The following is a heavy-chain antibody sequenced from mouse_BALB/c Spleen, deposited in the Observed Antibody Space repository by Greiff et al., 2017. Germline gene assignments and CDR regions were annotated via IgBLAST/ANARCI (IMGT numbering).Heavy chain of an antibody. D-gene: IGHD2-1*01. V-gene: IGHV14-3*02. CDR1: GFNIKDTY. CDR3: ARDRGNYDFDY. CDR2: IDPANGNT. Sequence: EVQGVESGAELVKPGASVKLSCTASGFNIKDTYMHWVKQRPEQGLEWIGRIDPANGNTKYDPKFQGKATITADTSSNTAYLQLSSLTSEDTAVYYCARDRGNYDFDYWGQGTTLTVSS. J-gene: IGHJ2*01.